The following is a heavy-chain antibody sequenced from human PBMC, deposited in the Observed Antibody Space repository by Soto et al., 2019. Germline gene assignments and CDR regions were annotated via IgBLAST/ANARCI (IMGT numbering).Heavy chain of an antibody. D-gene: IGHD2-15*01. CDR3: AILRYCSGGTCYSGGYFAY. CDR2: INAGNSNT. J-gene: IGHJ4*02. CDR1: GFTFTSSA. Sequence: ASVKVSCKASGFTFTSSAMQWVRQARGQSLEWMGWINAGNSNTKYSQKFQGRVTITRDTSASTAYMELSSLRSEDTAVYYCAILRYCSGGTCYSGGYFAYWGQGTLVTVSS. V-gene: IGHV1-3*01.